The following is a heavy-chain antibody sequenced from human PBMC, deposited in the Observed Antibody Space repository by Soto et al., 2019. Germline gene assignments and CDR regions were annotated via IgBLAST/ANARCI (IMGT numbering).Heavy chain of an antibody. J-gene: IGHJ4*02. CDR1: GFTFSHHW. CDR3: ARGSSGYGLMWFGEFLSSFDY. Sequence: EVQLVDSGGGLVQPGGSLRLSCAASGFTFSHHWMNWVRQAPGKGLEWVANIKEDGSEKFYVDSVKGRFTISRDNGNNSLYLQMNSLTADDTAVYYCARGSSGYGLMWFGEFLSSFDYWGQGTLVTVSS. CDR2: IKEDGSEK. V-gene: IGHV3-7*01. D-gene: IGHD3-10*01.